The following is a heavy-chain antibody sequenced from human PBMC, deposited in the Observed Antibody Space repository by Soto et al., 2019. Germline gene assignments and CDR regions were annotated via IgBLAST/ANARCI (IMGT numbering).Heavy chain of an antibody. CDR3: ARGPSSLTRFDY. D-gene: IGHD2-2*01. Sequence: PGGSLRLSCAASGFTFSSYAMHWVRQAPGKGLEWVAVISYDGSNKYYADSVKGRFTISRGNSKNMLYLQMNSLRAEDTAVYYCARGPSSLTRFDYWGQGTLVTVSS. V-gene: IGHV3-30-3*01. J-gene: IGHJ4*02. CDR2: ISYDGSNK. CDR1: GFTFSSYA.